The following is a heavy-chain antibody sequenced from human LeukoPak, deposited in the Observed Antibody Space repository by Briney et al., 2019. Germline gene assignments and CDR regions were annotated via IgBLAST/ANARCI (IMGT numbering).Heavy chain of an antibody. Sequence: GESLKISCKGSGYSFTSYWIGWVRQLPGKGLEWMGIIYPGDSDTRYSPSFQGQVTISADKSISTAYLQWSSLKASDTAMYYCARTYGDYDWYFDLWGRGTLVTVSS. CDR1: GYSFTSYW. J-gene: IGHJ2*01. CDR2: IYPGDSDT. D-gene: IGHD4-17*01. V-gene: IGHV5-51*01. CDR3: ARTYGDYDWYFDL.